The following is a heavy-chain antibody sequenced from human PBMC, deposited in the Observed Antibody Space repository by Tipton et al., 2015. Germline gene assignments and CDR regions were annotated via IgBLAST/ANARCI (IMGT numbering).Heavy chain of an antibody. D-gene: IGHD3-16*01. CDR2: IQYSGST. Sequence: TLSLTCNVSGGSITSYYWSWIRQPPGKELEWIGYIQYSGSTNYNPSLKSRVTISVDTSKTQFSLKMSSVTASDTAVYYCARSPPGDYEYIEYWGQGTLVTVSS. V-gene: IGHV4-59*01. CDR1: GGSITSYY. CDR3: ARSPPGDYEYIEY. J-gene: IGHJ1*01.